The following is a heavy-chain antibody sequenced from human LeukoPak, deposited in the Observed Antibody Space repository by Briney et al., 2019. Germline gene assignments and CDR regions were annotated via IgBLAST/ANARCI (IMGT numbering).Heavy chain of an antibody. CDR2: ISGDGSGT. J-gene: IGHJ4*02. CDR1: GFTFEYYA. CDR3: AKDTREKNFFGEFDH. D-gene: IGHD3-16*01. V-gene: IGHV3-43*02. Sequence: GGSLRLSCAATGFTFEYYAMHWVRQVAGKRLEWVSLISGDGSGTYYADSVRGRFTISRDNSKNSLYLQMNSLSTEDTAFYYCAKDTREKNFFGEFDHWGQGALVTVSS.